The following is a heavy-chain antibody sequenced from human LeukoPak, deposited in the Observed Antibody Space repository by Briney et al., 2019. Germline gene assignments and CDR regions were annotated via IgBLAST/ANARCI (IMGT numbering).Heavy chain of an antibody. V-gene: IGHV3-23*01. J-gene: IGHJ3*02. D-gene: IGHD3-10*01. CDR3: AKFGLAGSGRYHDAFDI. Sequence: GGSLRLSCAASGFTFSSYGMTWVRHPPGERLEWVSAIIGSGGSTYYAASVKGRSTISRDNSKNTLYLQMNSLRVEDTAVYYCAKFGLAGSGRYHDAFDIWGQGTMVTVSS. CDR2: IIGSGGST. CDR1: GFTFSSYG.